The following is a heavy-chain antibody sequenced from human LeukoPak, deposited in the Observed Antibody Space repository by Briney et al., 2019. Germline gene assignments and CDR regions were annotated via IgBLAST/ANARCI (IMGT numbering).Heavy chain of an antibody. CDR3: ARARIAAPLLDY. J-gene: IGHJ4*02. CDR2: ISDQGKSR. V-gene: IGHV3-48*03. D-gene: IGHD6-13*01. Sequence: GGSLRLSCVASGFIFSNYEMNWVRQTPGKGLEWVSYISDQGKSRNYVDSVKGRFTISRDNAKNSLYLQVNSLRVEDTAIYFCARARIAAPLLDYWGQGTLVTVYS. CDR1: GFIFSNYE.